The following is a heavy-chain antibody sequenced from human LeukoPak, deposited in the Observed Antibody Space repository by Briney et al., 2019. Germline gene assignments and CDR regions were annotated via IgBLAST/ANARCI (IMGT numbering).Heavy chain of an antibody. V-gene: IGHV4-59*01. CDR2: IYYSGST. Sequence: SETLSLTCTVSGGSISSYYWSWIRQPPGKGLEWIGYIYYSGSTNYNPSLKSRVTISVDTSKNQFSLKLSSVTAEDTAVYYCARAPSYGWFDPWGQGTLVTVSS. CDR3: ARAPSYGWFDP. J-gene: IGHJ5*02. D-gene: IGHD3-10*01. CDR1: GGSISSYY.